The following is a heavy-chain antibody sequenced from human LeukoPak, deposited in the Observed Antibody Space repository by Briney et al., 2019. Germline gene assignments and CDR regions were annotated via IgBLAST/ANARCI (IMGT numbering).Heavy chain of an antibody. Sequence: ASVTVSCKASGYTFTNYGISWVRQAPGQGFEWMGWISAYNGNTNYAQKVQGRVTMTTDTSTSTAYMELRSLRSDDTAVYYCARDQGRSSSGGYWGQGTLVTVSS. CDR1: GYTFTNYG. V-gene: IGHV1-18*01. J-gene: IGHJ4*02. CDR3: ARDQGRSSSGGY. CDR2: ISAYNGNT. D-gene: IGHD6-19*01.